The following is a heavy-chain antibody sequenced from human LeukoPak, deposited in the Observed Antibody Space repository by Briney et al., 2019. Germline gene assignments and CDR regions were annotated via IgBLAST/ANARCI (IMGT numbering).Heavy chain of an antibody. CDR1: GGSISSGGYY. V-gene: IGHV4-31*03. CDR3: ASGYCSSTSCYADWFDP. CDR2: IYYSGSA. J-gene: IGHJ5*02. Sequence: SQTLSLTCTVSGGSISSGGYYWSWIRQHPGKGLEWIGYIYYSGSAYYNPSLKSRVTISVDTSKNQFSLKLSSVTAADTAVYYCASGYCSSTSCYADWFDPWGQGTLVTVSS. D-gene: IGHD2-2*03.